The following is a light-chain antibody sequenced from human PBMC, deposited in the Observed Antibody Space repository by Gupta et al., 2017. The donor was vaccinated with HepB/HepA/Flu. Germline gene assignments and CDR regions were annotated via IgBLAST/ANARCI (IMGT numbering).Light chain of an antibody. CDR1: DIGSKS. CDR2: DDS. V-gene: IGLV3-21*03. Sequence: SYVLTQPPPVSVAPGKTARINCGGNDIGSKSVHWYQQKPGQAPVLVVYDDSDRPSGIPERFSGSNSGNTATLIISGVEAGDEADYYCQVRDTSSDHWVFGGGTKLIVL. CDR3: QVRDTSSDHWV. J-gene: IGLJ3*02.